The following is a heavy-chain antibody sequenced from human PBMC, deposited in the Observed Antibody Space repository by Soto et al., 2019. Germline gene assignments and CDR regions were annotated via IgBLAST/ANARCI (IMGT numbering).Heavy chain of an antibody. D-gene: IGHD3-22*01. CDR1: WYTLTIYY. Sequence: ASLXVAFKASWYTLTIYYVHFLLQAPGQGLECMGIINPSGGSTSYAQKFQGRVTMTRDTSTSTVYMELSSLRSEDTAVYYCASVGVEVVGDFEYRGQGTL. V-gene: IGHV1-46*01. CDR3: ASVGVEVVGDFEY. CDR2: INPSGGST. J-gene: IGHJ4*02.